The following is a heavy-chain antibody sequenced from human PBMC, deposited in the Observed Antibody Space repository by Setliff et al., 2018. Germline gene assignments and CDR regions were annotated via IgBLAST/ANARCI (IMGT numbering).Heavy chain of an antibody. CDR2: INYSGIT. J-gene: IGHJ3*02. CDR3: ARLPGYCNGGNCYGYYTFDI. D-gene: IGHD2-15*01. Sequence: NPSETLSLTCSVSGDSISSSSYYWGWIRQPPGKGLEWIGSINYSGITYYSPSLKSRVIVSVDTSKNQFSLKLSSVTAADTAVYYCARLPGYCNGGNCYGYYTFDIWGQGTMVTVPS. CDR1: GDSISSSSYY. V-gene: IGHV4-39*01.